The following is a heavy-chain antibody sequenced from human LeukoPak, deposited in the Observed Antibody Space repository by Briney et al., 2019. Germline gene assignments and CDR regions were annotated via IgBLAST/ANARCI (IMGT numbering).Heavy chain of an antibody. J-gene: IGHJ6*03. CDR3: ARQRGARVAAASYYYYYYMDV. CDR2: IYTSGST. Sequence: KPSETLSLTCTVSGGSISSYYWSWIRQPAGKGLEWIGRIYTSGSTIYNPSLKSRVTMSVDTSKNQFSLKLSSVTAADTAVYYCARQRGARVAAASYYYYYYMDVWGKGTTVTISS. D-gene: IGHD6-13*01. CDR1: GGSISSYY. V-gene: IGHV4-4*07.